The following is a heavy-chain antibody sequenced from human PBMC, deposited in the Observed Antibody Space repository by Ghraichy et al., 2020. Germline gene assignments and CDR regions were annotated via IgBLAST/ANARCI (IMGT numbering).Heavy chain of an antibody. CDR2: IYHSGGT. CDR3: ARLGGWLQVPLNYDNYGMDV. Sequence: SETLSLTCTVSGYSISSGYYWGWIRQPPGKGLEWIGSIYHSGGTYYNPSLKSRVTISVDTSNNQFSLKLSSVTAADTAVYYCARLGGWLQVPLNYDNYGMDVWGQGTTVTVSS. V-gene: IGHV4-38-2*02. D-gene: IGHD5-24*01. J-gene: IGHJ6*02. CDR1: GYSISSGYY.